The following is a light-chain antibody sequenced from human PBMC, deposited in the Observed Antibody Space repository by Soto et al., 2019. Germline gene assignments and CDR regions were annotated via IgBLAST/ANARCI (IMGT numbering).Light chain of an antibody. CDR3: QQRSHWPPST. CDR1: QSVSSY. J-gene: IGKJ5*01. Sequence: EIVLTQSPATLSLSPGERATLSCRASQSVSSYLAWYQQKPGQAPRLLIYDASNRATGIPARFSGSGSGTDFTLTISSLEPEDFAVYYCQQRSHWPPSTFGQGKRLEI. CDR2: DAS. V-gene: IGKV3-11*01.